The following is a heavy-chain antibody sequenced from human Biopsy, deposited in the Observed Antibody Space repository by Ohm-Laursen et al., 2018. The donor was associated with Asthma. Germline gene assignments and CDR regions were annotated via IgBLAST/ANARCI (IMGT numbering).Heavy chain of an antibody. CDR1: GFTFSSYS. V-gene: IGHV3-48*01. CDR3: ARDANIYYDSSGYYYNYYYGMDV. D-gene: IGHD3-22*01. J-gene: IGHJ6*02. CDR2: ISSSSSTI. Sequence: SLRLSRAASGFTFSSYSMNWVRQAPGKGLEWVSYISSSSSTIYYADSVKGRFTISRDNAKNSLYLQMNSLRAEDTAVYYCARDANIYYDSSGYYYNYYYGMDVWGQGTTVTVSS.